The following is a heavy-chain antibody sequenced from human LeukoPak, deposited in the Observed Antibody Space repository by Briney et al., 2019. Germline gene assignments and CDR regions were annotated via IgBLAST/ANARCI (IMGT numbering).Heavy chain of an antibody. V-gene: IGHV4-59*01. CDR3: ARGSRDGYIGFLDC. CDR1: GGSISSYY. J-gene: IGHJ4*02. D-gene: IGHD5-24*01. CDR2: IDYSGST. Sequence: AETLCLTCTVSGGSISSYYWSWIRQPPGKALEWIGNIDYSGSTNYNPSLKSRVTISDDTSKNQLSLKVTSVTAADTAVYYCARGSRDGYIGFLDCWGQGTMLTVSP.